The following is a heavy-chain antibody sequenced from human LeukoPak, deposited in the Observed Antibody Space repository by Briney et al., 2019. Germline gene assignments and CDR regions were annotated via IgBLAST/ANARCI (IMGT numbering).Heavy chain of an antibody. V-gene: IGHV1-8*01. Sequence: ASVKVSCKASGYTFTSYDINWVRQATGQGLEWLGWMNPNSGNTGYAQKFQGRVTMTRNTSISTAYMELSSLRSEDTAVYYCAGVCSGGSCYYGGGMDVWGQGTTVTVSS. CDR2: MNPNSGNT. CDR3: AGVCSGGSCYYGGGMDV. J-gene: IGHJ6*02. D-gene: IGHD2-15*01. CDR1: GYTFTSYD.